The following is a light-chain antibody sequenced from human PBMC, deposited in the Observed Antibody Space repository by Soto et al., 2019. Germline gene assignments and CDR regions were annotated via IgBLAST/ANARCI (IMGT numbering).Light chain of an antibody. V-gene: IGKV1-39*01. CDR3: QQSYSTTWT. CDR2: AAS. Sequence: DIQMTQSPSSLSASVGDRVTITCRASQGISTYLNWYQQKPGKAPKLLIYAASSLQSGVPSRFSGSGSETDFTLTISSLQPEDFATYSCQQSYSTTWTFGQGNKVDXK. CDR1: QGISTY. J-gene: IGKJ1*01.